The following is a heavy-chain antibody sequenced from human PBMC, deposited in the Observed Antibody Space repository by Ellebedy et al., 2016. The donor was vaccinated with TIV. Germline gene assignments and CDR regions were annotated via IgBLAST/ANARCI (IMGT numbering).Heavy chain of an antibody. CDR3: AKDSRLGNFDY. Sequence: GGSLRLSXAASGFTFNDYAIHWVRQAPGKGLEWVSGISWNSGSIGYADSVKGRFTISRDNAKNSLYLQMNSLRAEDTALYYCAKDSRLGNFDYWGQGTLVTVSS. CDR1: GFTFNDYA. D-gene: IGHD3-9*01. V-gene: IGHV3-9*01. CDR2: ISWNSGSI. J-gene: IGHJ4*02.